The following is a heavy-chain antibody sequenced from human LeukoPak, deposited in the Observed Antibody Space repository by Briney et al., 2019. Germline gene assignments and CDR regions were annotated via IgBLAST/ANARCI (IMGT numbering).Heavy chain of an antibody. CDR2: IRYDGSNK. CDR1: GFTFSSYS. CDR3: AKDIAAAQNNWFDP. Sequence: PGGSLRLSCAASGFTFSSYSMNWVRQAPGKGLEWVAFIRYDGSNKYYADSVKGRFTISRDNSKNTLYLQMNSLRAEDTAVYYCAKDIAAAQNNWFDPWGQGTLVTVSS. V-gene: IGHV3-30*02. J-gene: IGHJ5*02. D-gene: IGHD6-13*01.